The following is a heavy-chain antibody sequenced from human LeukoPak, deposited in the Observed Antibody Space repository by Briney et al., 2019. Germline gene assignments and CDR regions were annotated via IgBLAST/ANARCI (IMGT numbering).Heavy chain of an antibody. Sequence: SETLSLTCTVSGGSISSYYWGWIRQPPGKGLEWIGSIYYSGSTYYNPSLKSRVTISVDTSKNQFSLKLSSVTAADTAVYYCARAVITMVRGVIVPLPNWFDPWGQGTLVTVSS. CDR3: ARAVITMVRGVIVPLPNWFDP. CDR2: IYYSGST. D-gene: IGHD3-10*01. J-gene: IGHJ5*02. V-gene: IGHV4-39*07. CDR1: GGSISSYY.